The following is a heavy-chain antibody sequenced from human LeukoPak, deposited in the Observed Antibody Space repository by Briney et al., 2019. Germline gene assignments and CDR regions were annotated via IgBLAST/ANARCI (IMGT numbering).Heavy chain of an antibody. V-gene: IGHV3-52*01. Sequence: WGSLRLSCAASGFTFSNSWRHWVCQAPGKGLEWVADINCDGSEKYYVGSLKSRLPICRDNAKNSLYLQVNSLRAEAMTVYYCVRGVGSSTSCYVRAFDIWGQGTMVTVSS. CDR1: GFTFSNSW. J-gene: IGHJ3*02. CDR2: INCDGSEK. CDR3: VRGVGSSTSCYVRAFDI. D-gene: IGHD2-2*01.